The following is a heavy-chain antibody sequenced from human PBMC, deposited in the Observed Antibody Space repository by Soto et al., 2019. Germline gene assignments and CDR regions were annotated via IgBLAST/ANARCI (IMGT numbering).Heavy chain of an antibody. D-gene: IGHD3-10*01. CDR2: ISYDGSNK. J-gene: IGHJ6*02. CDR1: GFTFSSYA. CDR3: ARDGRGYGSGSYSDYYYYGMDV. Sequence: GGSLRLSCAASGFTFSSYAMHWVRQAPGKGLEWVAVISYDGSNKYYADSVKGRFTISRDNSKNTLYLQMNSLRAEETAVYYCARDGRGYGSGSYSDYYYYGMDVWGQGTTVTVSS. V-gene: IGHV3-30-3*01.